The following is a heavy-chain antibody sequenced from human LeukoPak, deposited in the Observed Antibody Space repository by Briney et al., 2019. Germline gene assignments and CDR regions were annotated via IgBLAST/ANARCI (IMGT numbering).Heavy chain of an antibody. CDR2: ITSGSNYI. CDR1: GFTFSDYT. Sequence: GGSLRLSCAASGFTFSDYTMNWVRQAPGKGLEWVSSITSGSNYIYYADSVKGRFTISRDNSKNTLYLQMNSLRAEDTAVYYCARDQERIGIAVAGTSPVPDYWGQGTLVTVSS. V-gene: IGHV3-21*01. D-gene: IGHD6-19*01. J-gene: IGHJ4*02. CDR3: ARDQERIGIAVAGTSPVPDY.